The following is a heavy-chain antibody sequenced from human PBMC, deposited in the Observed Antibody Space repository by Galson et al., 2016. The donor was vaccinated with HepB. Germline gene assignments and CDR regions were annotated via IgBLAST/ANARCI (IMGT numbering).Heavy chain of an antibody. Sequence: LRLSCATSRFTFSSDDMHWVRQAPGKGLEWVAGIRSHGNNKYYADSVKGRFTISRDNSRNTLYLQMNSLTLEDTATYFCVRAREGDFDLWGQGTLVTVSS. CDR1: RFTFSSDD. CDR3: VRAREGDFDL. CDR2: IRSHGNNK. D-gene: IGHD3-16*01. V-gene: IGHV3-30*02. J-gene: IGHJ4*02.